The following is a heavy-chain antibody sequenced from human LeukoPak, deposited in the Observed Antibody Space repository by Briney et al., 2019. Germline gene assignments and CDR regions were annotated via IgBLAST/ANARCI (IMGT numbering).Heavy chain of an antibody. Sequence: GGSLRLSCAASGFTFDDYGMSWVRQAPGKGLEWVSGINWNGGSTGYADSVKGRFTISRDNAKNSLYLQMNSLRAEDTALYFCTMRIAVAGSLDYWGQGTLVTVSS. D-gene: IGHD6-19*01. CDR1: GFTFDDYG. CDR2: INWNGGST. CDR3: TMRIAVAGSLDY. J-gene: IGHJ4*02. V-gene: IGHV3-20*04.